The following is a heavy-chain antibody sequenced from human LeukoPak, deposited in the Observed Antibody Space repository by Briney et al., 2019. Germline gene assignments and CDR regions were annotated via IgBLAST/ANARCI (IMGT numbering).Heavy chain of an antibody. J-gene: IGHJ4*02. D-gene: IGHD6-19*01. CDR1: GYTFSAYC. CDR2: INPKSGGT. V-gene: IGHV1-2*02. Sequence: ASVKVSCKASGYTFSAYCMHWVRQAPGQGLEWMGWINPKSGGTNYAQQFQDRVTMTRDTSISSTYMELSRLKSNDTAVYYCVRDLGISGWYAPPLGYFDSWGQGTLVTVSS. CDR3: VRDLGISGWYAPPLGYFDS.